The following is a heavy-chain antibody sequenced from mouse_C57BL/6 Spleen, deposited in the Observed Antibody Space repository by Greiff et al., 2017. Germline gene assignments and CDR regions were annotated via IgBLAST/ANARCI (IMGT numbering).Heavy chain of an antibody. D-gene: IGHD2-2*01. J-gene: IGHJ2*01. CDR3: ARFYYGYDGGNYFDY. CDR2: IDPNSGGT. Sequence: VQLQQPGAELVKPGASVKLSCKASGYTFTSYWMHWVKQRPGRGLEWIGRIDPNSGGTKSNEKFKGKATLTVDKPSSTAYMQLSSLTSEDSAVYYCARFYYGYDGGNYFDYWGQGTTLTVSS. V-gene: IGHV1-72*01. CDR1: GYTFTSYW.